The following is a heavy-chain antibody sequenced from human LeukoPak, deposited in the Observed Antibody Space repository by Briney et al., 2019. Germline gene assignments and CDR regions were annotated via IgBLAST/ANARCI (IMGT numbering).Heavy chain of an antibody. V-gene: IGHV3-33*01. Sequence: PGRSLRLSCVASGFSFSSYGMHWVRQAPGKGLEWVAVIWYDGNNKYYADSVKGRFTISRDNAKNTLYLQMSSLRAEDTAVYFCVRDGDDFNFDYWGQGSLVTVSS. CDR2: IWYDGNNK. D-gene: IGHD5-24*01. J-gene: IGHJ4*02. CDR3: VRDGDDFNFDY. CDR1: GFSFSSYG.